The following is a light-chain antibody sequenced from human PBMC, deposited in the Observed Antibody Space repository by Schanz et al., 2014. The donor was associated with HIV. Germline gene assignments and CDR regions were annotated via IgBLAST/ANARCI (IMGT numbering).Light chain of an antibody. J-gene: IGKJ1*01. CDR2: AAS. V-gene: IGKV1-39*01. CDR1: QSISTY. Sequence: DIQLTQSPSSLSASVGDRVTITCRASQSISTYLNWYQHKPGKVPKLLIYAASSLQSGVPSRFSGSGSGTDFTLTISSLQPEDFAVYYCQQRSNWPGTFGQGTKVEIK. CDR3: QQRSNWPGT.